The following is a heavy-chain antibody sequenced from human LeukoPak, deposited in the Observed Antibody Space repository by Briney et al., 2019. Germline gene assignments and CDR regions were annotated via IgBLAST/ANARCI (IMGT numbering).Heavy chain of an antibody. CDR2: INHSGST. J-gene: IGHJ4*02. CDR1: GGSFSGYY. V-gene: IGHV4-34*01. Sequence: KPSETLSLTCAVYGGSFSGYYWSWIRQPPGKGLEWIGEINHSGSTNYNPSLKSRVTISVDTSKNQFSLKLSSVTAADTAVYYCARQFWGGASYRFDYWGQGALVTVSS. D-gene: IGHD1-26*01. CDR3: ARQFWGGASYRFDY.